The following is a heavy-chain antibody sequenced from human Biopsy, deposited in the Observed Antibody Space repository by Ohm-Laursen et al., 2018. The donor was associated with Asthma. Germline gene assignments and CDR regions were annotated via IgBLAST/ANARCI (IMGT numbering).Heavy chain of an antibody. Sequence: SLRLSCTASGFTFSTYGMHWVRQAPGKGLEWVAFIAWDGINSYYADSVKGRFTISRDNSRNTLSLQMNSLTAEDTAVYYCAREGVAGTHIEDWGQGTLVTVSS. D-gene: IGHD6-19*01. CDR3: AREGVAGTHIED. V-gene: IGHV3-30*03. J-gene: IGHJ4*02. CDR1: GFTFSTYG. CDR2: IAWDGINS.